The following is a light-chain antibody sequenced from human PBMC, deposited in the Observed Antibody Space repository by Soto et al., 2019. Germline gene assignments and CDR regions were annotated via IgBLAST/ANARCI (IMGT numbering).Light chain of an antibody. CDR1: QSLLHIAGQTH. V-gene: IGKV2D-29*02. CDR2: EVS. J-gene: IGKJ5*01. Sequence: DVVMTQTPLSLSVTPGQPASISCNSSQSLLHIAGQTHLFWYLQKPGQSPHLLIYEVSNRFSGVPDRVRGGGSWNDYTLKISRVEAEEVGIYYCFQNTHLPPTFGQGTRLDIK. CDR3: FQNTHLPPT.